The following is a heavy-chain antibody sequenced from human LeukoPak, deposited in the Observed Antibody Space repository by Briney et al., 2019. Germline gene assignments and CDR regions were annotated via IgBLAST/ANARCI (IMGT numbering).Heavy chain of an antibody. CDR1: GYTFTAYY. D-gene: IGHD6-19*01. CDR2: IDPNSGGT. V-gene: IGHV1-2*02. J-gene: IGHJ4*02. Sequence: GASVKVSCKASGYTFTAYYMHWVRQAPGQGLEWMGWIDPNSGGTAYAQKFQGRVTMTRDTSISTVYMELSRLRSDDTAVYYCTNVYNSGWYFDYWGQGTLVTVSS. CDR3: TNVYNSGWYFDY.